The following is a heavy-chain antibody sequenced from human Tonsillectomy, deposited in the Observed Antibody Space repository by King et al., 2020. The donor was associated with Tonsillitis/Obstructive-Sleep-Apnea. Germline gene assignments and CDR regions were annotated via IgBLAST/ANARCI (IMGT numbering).Heavy chain of an antibody. CDR3: AKHSRVTTVTHSYHVMDV. CDR2: ISGSGDST. D-gene: IGHD4-11*01. CDR1: GFTFSSYA. V-gene: IGHV3-23*04. J-gene: IGHJ6*02. Sequence: VQLVESGGGLVQPGGSLRLSCAASGFTFSSYAMSWVRQAPGKGLEWVSIISGSGDSTFYADSVKGRFTISRDNSKNTLYLQVNSLRAEDTAVYYCAKHSRVTTVTHSYHVMDVWGQGTTVTVSS.